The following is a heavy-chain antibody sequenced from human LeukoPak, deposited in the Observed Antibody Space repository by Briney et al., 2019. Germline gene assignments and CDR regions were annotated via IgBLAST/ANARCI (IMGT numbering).Heavy chain of an antibody. CDR3: AREMGWNYGGQ. J-gene: IGHJ1*01. CDR2: IKKDGSEK. D-gene: IGHD1-7*01. Sequence: GGSVRLFCAASGFTFSSYWMTWVRQAPGKGLEWVATIKKDGSEKYYVDSVKGRFTISRDNAKNSLYLQMNSLRAEDTAVYYCAREMGWNYGGQWGQGTLLTVSS. V-gene: IGHV3-7*05. CDR1: GFTFSSYW.